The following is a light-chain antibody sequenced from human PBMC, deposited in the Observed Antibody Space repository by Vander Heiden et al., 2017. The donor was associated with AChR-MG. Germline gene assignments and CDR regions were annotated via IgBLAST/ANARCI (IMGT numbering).Light chain of an antibody. V-gene: IGKV3-15*01. CDR3: QQYNRWPLT. CDR2: GAT. Sequence: EIVMTQSPATLSVSPGERVTLSCRASQSVGGDLAWCQQKPGQAPRLLIFGATTRATGIPARFSGSGSGTEFTLTISSLQSEDFAVYYRQQYNRWPLTFGGGTRVEIK. CDR1: QSVGGD. J-gene: IGKJ4*01.